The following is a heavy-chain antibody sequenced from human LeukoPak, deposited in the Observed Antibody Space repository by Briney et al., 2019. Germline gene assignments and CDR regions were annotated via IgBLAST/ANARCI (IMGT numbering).Heavy chain of an antibody. D-gene: IGHD5-12*01. Sequence: SETLSLTCSVSGVSISTSSSYWGWIRQPPGKGLEWIGSIYYSGSTYYNTSLKSRVSISVDTSKNQFSLKLSSVTAADTAVYYCGYARYQFDIWGQGTMVTVSS. CDR1: GVSISTSSSY. CDR3: GYARYQFDI. CDR2: IYYSGST. V-gene: IGHV4-39*03. J-gene: IGHJ3*02.